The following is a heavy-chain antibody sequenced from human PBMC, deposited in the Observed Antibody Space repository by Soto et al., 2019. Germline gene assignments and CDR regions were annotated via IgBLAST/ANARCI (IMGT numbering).Heavy chain of an antibody. CDR1: GFTFSNAW. Sequence: PGGSLRLSCAASGFTFSNAWMNWVRQAPGKGLEWVGRIKSKTDGGTTDYAAPVKGRFTISRDDSKNTLYLQMNSLKTEDTAVFCCTTACSGGSCYVYYYYGMDVWGQGTTVTVSS. J-gene: IGHJ6*02. D-gene: IGHD2-15*01. CDR3: TTACSGGSCYVYYYYGMDV. V-gene: IGHV3-15*07. CDR2: IKSKTDGGTT.